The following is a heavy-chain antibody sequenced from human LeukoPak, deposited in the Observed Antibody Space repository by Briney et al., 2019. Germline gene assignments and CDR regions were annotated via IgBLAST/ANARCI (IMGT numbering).Heavy chain of an antibody. CDR2: ISTNSDRT. Sequence: SGGSLRLSCAASGLTFSNYAMTWVRQAPGKGLEWVSAISTNSDRTYYADSVKGRFTVSRDNFKNTLYLQMNSLRAEDTALYYCARKLWHRNDCWGQGTLVTVSS. D-gene: IGHD3-16*01. V-gene: IGHV3-23*01. J-gene: IGHJ4*02. CDR3: ARKLWHRNDC. CDR1: GLTFSNYA.